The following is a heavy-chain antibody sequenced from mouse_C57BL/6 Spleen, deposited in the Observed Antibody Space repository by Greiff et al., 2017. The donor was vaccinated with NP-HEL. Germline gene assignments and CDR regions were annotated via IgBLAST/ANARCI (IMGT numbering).Heavy chain of an antibody. CDR2: IYPGDGDT. Sequence: QVQLKESGAELVKPGASVKISCKASGYAFSSYWMNWVKQRPGKGLEWIGQIYPGDGDTNYNGKFKGKATLTADKSSSTAYMQLSSLTSEDSAVYFCAREEDLGYWGQGTLVTVSA. V-gene: IGHV1-80*01. J-gene: IGHJ3*01. CDR1: GYAFSSYW. CDR3: AREEDLGY.